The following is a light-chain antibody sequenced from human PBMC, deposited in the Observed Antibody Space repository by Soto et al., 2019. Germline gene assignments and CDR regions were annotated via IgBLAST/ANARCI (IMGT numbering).Light chain of an antibody. CDR3: QQYGSSPQST. J-gene: IGKJ1*01. CDR2: GAS. Sequence: EIVLTQSPGTLSLSPGERATLSCRASQSVSSSYLAWYQQKPGQAPRLLIYGASSRATGIPDRFSGSGSGTDFTLSISRLEPVDFAMYYCQQYGSSPQSTFGQGTKVEIK. V-gene: IGKV3-20*01. CDR1: QSVSSSY.